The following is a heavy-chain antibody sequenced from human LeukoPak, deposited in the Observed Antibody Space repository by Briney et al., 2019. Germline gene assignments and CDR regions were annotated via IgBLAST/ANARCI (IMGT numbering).Heavy chain of an antibody. V-gene: IGHV3-72*01. CDR3: ARGYLERDY. D-gene: IGHD1-1*01. Sequence: PGGSLRLSCAASGFTFSDHYMDWVRQAPGKGLEWVGRTRNKANSYTTEYAASVKGRFTISRDDSKNSLYLQMNSLKTEDTAVYYCARGYLERDYWGKGTLVTVSS. J-gene: IGHJ4*02. CDR1: GFTFSDHY. CDR2: TRNKANSYTT.